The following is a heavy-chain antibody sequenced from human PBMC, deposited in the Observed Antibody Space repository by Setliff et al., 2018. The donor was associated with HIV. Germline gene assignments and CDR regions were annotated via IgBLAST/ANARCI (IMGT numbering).Heavy chain of an antibody. Sequence: SETLSLTCTVSDDSISTTAYYWGWVRQPPGKGLEWIGSIYYSGSTYYNPSLRSRVTLSVDTSKNRFSLRLTSVTAADSAVYYCARGVVDYDFWSGSGDYYYMDVWGKGTTVTVSS. CDR3: ARGVVDYDFWSGSGDYYYMDV. J-gene: IGHJ6*03. V-gene: IGHV4-39*01. D-gene: IGHD3-3*01. CDR1: DDSISTTAYY. CDR2: IYYSGST.